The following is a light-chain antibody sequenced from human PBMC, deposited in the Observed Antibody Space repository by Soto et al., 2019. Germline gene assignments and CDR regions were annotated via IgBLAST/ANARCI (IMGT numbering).Light chain of an antibody. J-gene: IGKJ2*01. CDR3: QQYNNWPEYT. CDR1: QSVGNS. CDR2: GAS. Sequence: VVLTQSPGTLSVSPGEGVTLSYRASQSVGNSMAWYQQKPGQAPRLLIFGASTRVTGIPARFSGSGSGTEFTLTITSLQSDDFAVYYCQQYNNWPEYTFGPGTKLEIK. V-gene: IGKV3-15*01.